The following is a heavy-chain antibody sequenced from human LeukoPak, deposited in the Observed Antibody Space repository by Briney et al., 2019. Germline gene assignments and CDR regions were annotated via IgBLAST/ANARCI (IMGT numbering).Heavy chain of an antibody. CDR1: GGSISSSSYY. V-gene: IGHV4-39*01. J-gene: IGHJ4*02. D-gene: IGHD2-15*01. CDR2: IFYSGTT. Sequence: PSETLSLTCTVSGGSISSSSYYWGWIRQPPGKGLEWIGNIFYSGTTYYNPSLKSRVTISVDTSKNQFSLKMRSVTAADTAVYYCARVLRGRTYYFDYWGQGTLVTVSS. CDR3: ARVLRGRTYYFDY.